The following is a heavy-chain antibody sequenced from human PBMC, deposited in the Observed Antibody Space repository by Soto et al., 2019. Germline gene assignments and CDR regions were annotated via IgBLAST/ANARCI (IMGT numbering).Heavy chain of an antibody. Sequence: QVQLQESGPGLVKPSQTLSLTCTVSGGSISSGGYYWSWIRQHPGKGLEWIGYIYYSGSTYYNPSLKSRVTISVDTSKNQFSLKLSSVTAADTAVYYCARDHPILYGAYYYGMDVWGQGTTVTVSS. D-gene: IGHD2-15*01. CDR1: GGSISSGGYY. CDR2: IYYSGST. J-gene: IGHJ6*02. V-gene: IGHV4-31*03. CDR3: ARDHPILYGAYYYGMDV.